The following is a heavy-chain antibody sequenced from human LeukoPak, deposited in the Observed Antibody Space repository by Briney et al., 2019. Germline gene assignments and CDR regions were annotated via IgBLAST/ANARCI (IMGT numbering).Heavy chain of an antibody. CDR3: ARELYGSGSYS. Sequence: GGSLRLSCAASGFTFSSYGMHWVRQAPGKGLEWVAVISYDGSNKYYADSVKGRFTISRDNSKNTLYLQMNSLRAEDTAVYYCARELYGSGSYSWGQGTLVTVSS. CDR1: GFTFSSYG. V-gene: IGHV3-30*19. D-gene: IGHD3-10*01. CDR2: ISYDGSNK. J-gene: IGHJ4*02.